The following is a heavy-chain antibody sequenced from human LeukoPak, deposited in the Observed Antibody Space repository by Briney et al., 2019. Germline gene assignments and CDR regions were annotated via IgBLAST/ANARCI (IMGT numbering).Heavy chain of an antibody. Sequence: PSQTLSLTCAVSGGSLSSGGYSWSWIRQPPGKGLEWIGSIYYSGSTYYNPSLKSRVTISVDTSKNQFSLKLSSVTAADTAVYYCAREVSGQLVRAPFDYWGQGTLVTVSS. V-gene: IGHV4-39*07. CDR3: AREVSGQLVRAPFDY. CDR2: IYYSGST. J-gene: IGHJ4*02. CDR1: GGSLSSGGYS. D-gene: IGHD6-13*01.